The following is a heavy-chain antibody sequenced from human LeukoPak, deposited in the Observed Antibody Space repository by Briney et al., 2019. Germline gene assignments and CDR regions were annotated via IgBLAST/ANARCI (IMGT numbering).Heavy chain of an antibody. D-gene: IGHD3-22*01. CDR2: ISWNSGSI. J-gene: IGHJ1*01. Sequence: GGSLRLSCAASGFTFGDYAMHWVRQAPGKGLEWVSGISWNSGSIGYVDSVKGRFTISRDNAKNSFYLQMNSLRVEDTAFYYCARGNHYYDSSGSEYFQHWGQGTLVTVSS. CDR3: ARGNHYYDSSGSEYFQH. V-gene: IGHV3-9*01. CDR1: GFTFGDYA.